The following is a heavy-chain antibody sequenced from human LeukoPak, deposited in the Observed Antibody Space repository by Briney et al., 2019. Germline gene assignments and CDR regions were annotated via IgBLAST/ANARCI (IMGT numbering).Heavy chain of an antibody. CDR3: TREEPLSSDFFDH. J-gene: IGHJ4*02. CDR2: ISKDGSYE. D-gene: IGHD3-3*01. Sequence: GGSLRLSCAASGLTFSTYGMHWVRQAPGKGLAWVAVISKDGSYEYYADSAKGRFAISRDNSNNTLFLQMNSLRADDTGVYYCTREEPLSSDFFDHWGQGTQVTVSS. V-gene: IGHV3-30*03. CDR1: GLTFSTYG.